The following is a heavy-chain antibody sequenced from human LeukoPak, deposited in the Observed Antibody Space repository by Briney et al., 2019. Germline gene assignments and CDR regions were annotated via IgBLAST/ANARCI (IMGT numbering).Heavy chain of an antibody. V-gene: IGHV3-30*04. J-gene: IGHJ4*02. CDR1: GFTFSSYA. CDR2: ISYDGSNK. D-gene: IGHD1-26*01. CDR3: ARDEGSGSYFEFDY. Sequence: PGGSLRLSCAASGFTFSSYAMHWVRQAPGKGLEWVAVISYDGSNKYYADSVKGRFTISRDNSKNTLYLQMNSLRAEDTAVYYCARDEGSGSYFEFDYWGQGTLVTVSS.